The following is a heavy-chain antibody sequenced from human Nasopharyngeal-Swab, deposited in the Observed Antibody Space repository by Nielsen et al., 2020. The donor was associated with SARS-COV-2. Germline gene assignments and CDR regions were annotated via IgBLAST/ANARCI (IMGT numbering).Heavy chain of an antibody. CDR1: GFTFRSYA. CDR2: ITSSGEKT. D-gene: IGHD1-1*01. J-gene: IGHJ4*02. Sequence: GESLKISCVVSGFTFRSYAMSWVRQARGKGLEWVSSITSSGEKTDYADSVKGRFTISRDNSKNTLYLQMSSLGAEDTAVYYCAKDRRVEPTRWYFDYWGQGTLVTVSS. V-gene: IGHV3-23*01. CDR3: AKDRRVEPTRWYFDY.